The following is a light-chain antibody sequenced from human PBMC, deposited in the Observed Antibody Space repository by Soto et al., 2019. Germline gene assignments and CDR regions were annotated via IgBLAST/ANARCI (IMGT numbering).Light chain of an antibody. CDR3: CSYAGISTV. J-gene: IGLJ2*01. CDR2: EGS. Sequence: QSALTQPASVSGSPGQSITISCTGTSSDVGSYNLVSWYQQHPGKAPKLMIYEGSKWPSGVSNRFSGSKSGNTASLTISGLQAEDEADYYCCSYAGISTVFGGGTKVTVL. CDR1: SSDVGSYNL. V-gene: IGLV2-23*01.